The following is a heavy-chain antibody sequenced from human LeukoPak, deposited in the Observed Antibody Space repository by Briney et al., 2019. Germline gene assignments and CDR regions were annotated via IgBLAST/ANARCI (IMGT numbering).Heavy chain of an antibody. Sequence: SVKVSCKASGGTFSSYTISWVRQAPGQGLEWMGRIIPILGIANYAQKFQGIVTITADKSTSTAYMELSSLRSEDTAVYYCASGERKGARVYWGQGTLVTVSS. J-gene: IGHJ4*02. V-gene: IGHV1-69*02. CDR2: IIPILGIA. CDR3: ASGERKGARVY. CDR1: GGTFSSYT. D-gene: IGHD1-26*01.